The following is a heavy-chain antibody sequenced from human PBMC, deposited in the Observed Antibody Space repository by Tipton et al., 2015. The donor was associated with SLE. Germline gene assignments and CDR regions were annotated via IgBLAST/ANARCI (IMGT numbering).Heavy chain of an antibody. CDR2: INYSGST. D-gene: IGHD5-18*01. CDR1: GGSFSGYY. CDR3: AREMSARAFDI. J-gene: IGHJ3*02. Sequence: TLSLTCAVYGGSFSGYYWSWIRQPPGKGLEWIGYINYSGSTNYNPSLKSRVTMSVDTSKNQFSLKVSPVIAADTAVYYCAREMSARAFDIWGQGTMVTVSS. V-gene: IGHV4-59*01.